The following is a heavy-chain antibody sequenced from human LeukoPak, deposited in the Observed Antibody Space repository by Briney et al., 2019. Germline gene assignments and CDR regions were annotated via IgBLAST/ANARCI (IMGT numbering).Heavy chain of an antibody. D-gene: IGHD1-26*01. V-gene: IGHV3-15*01. CDR1: GFTFSSYW. Sequence: GGSLRLSCAASGFTFSSYWMSWVRQAPGKGLEWVGRIKSKTDGGTTDYAAPVKGRFTISRDDSKNTLYLQMNSLKTEDTAVYYCTTGVVGLYYFDYWGQGTLVTVSS. CDR3: TTGVVGLYYFDY. CDR2: IKSKTDGGTT. J-gene: IGHJ4*02.